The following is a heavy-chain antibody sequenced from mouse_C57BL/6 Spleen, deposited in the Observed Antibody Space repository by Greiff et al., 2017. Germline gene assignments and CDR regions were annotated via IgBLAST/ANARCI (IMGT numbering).Heavy chain of an antibody. CDR1: GYSITSGYY. CDR2: ISYDGSN. CDR3: AREGGLRPLYAMDY. J-gene: IGHJ4*01. V-gene: IGHV3-6*01. D-gene: IGHD2-4*01. Sequence: EVQLQQSGPGLVKPSQSPSLTCSVTGYSITSGYYWNWIRQFPGNKLEWMGYISYDGSNNYNPSLKNRISITRDTSKNQFFLKLNSVTTEDTATYYCAREGGLRPLYAMDYWGQGTSVTVSS.